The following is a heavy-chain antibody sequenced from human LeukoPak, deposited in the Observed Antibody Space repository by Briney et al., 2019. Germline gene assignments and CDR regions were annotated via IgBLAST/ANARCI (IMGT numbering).Heavy chain of an antibody. CDR2: ISGSGGST. Sequence: GGSLRLSCAASGFTFSSYAMSWVRQAPGKGLEWISAISGSGGSTYYADSVKGRFTISRDNSKNTLCLQMNSLRAEDTAVYYCAKDLFLPMVPDAFDIWGQGTMVTVSS. J-gene: IGHJ3*02. CDR1: GFTFSSYA. D-gene: IGHD4/OR15-4a*01. V-gene: IGHV3-23*01. CDR3: AKDLFLPMVPDAFDI.